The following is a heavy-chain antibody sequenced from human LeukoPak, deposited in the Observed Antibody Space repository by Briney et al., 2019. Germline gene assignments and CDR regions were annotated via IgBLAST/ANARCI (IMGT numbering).Heavy chain of an antibody. V-gene: IGHV3-7*01. Sequence: GGSLRLSCAASGFTFSSYWMTWVRQAPGKGLGWVANIKQDGSEKYYVDSVRGRFTISRDNAQNSVSLQMNILRPQDTAVYYCARAYCRSTKCCYPPWGQGTLVTVSS. CDR3: ARAYCRSTKCCYPP. D-gene: IGHD2-2*01. CDR2: IKQDGSEK. J-gene: IGHJ5*02. CDR1: GFTFSSYW.